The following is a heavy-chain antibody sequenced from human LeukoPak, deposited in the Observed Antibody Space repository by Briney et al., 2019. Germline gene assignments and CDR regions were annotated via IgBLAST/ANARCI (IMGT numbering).Heavy chain of an antibody. J-gene: IGHJ6*03. CDR3: ARAVPDYYYMDV. D-gene: IGHD4-17*01. CDR2: IYHSGST. CDR1: GGSISSGGYY. Sequence: SETLSLTCTVSGGSISSGGYYWGWIRQPPGKGLEWNGYIYHSGSTYYNPSLKSRVTISVDRSKNQFSLKLSSVTAADTAVYYCARAVPDYYYMDVWGKGTTVTVSS. V-gene: IGHV4-30-2*01.